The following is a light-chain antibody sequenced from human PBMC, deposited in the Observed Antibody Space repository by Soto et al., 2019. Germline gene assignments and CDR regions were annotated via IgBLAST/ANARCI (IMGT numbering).Light chain of an antibody. CDR1: ISDVGSYNL. CDR3: SSYSRRSTYV. V-gene: IGLV2-14*02. Sequence: QSVLSQHSSISGSPGQSITISCTGTISDVGSYNLVSWYQQFPDKAPKLIIYDGSERPSGVSNRFSGSKSGNTASLTISGLQAEDEADYFCSSYSRRSTYVFGTGTKVTV. J-gene: IGLJ1*01. CDR2: DGS.